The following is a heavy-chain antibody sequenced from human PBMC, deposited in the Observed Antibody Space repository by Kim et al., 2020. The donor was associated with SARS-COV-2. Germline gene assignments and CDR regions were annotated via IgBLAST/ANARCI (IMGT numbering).Heavy chain of an antibody. CDR3: AKVVGATSGDDY. D-gene: IGHD1-26*01. CDR2: IRGSGDGT. J-gene: IGHJ4*02. Sequence: GGSLRLSCAASGFTFSNCAMSCVRQAPGKGLEWVSSIRGSGDGTYYADSVKGRFTISRDNSKNTLFLQMNSLRADDTAVYYCAKVVGATSGDDYWGQGALVTVSS. CDR1: GFTFSNCA. V-gene: IGHV3-23*01.